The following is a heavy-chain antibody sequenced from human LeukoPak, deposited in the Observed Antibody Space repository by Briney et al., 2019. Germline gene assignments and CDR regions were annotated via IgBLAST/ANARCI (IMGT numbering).Heavy chain of an antibody. CDR2: IIPIFGTA. V-gene: IGHV1-69*13. Sequence: SVKVSCKASGGTFSSYAISWVRQAPGQGLEWMGGIIPIFGTANYAQKFQGRVTITADESTSTAYMELSSPRSEDTAVYYCASPGRGELEPLFDYWGQGTLVTVSS. D-gene: IGHD1-1*01. CDR1: GGTFSSYA. J-gene: IGHJ4*02. CDR3: ASPGRGELEPLFDY.